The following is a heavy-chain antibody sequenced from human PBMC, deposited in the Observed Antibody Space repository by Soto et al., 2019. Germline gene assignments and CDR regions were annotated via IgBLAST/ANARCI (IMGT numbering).Heavy chain of an antibody. V-gene: IGHV4-39*01. CDR2: VYYSGSA. CDR1: GASISSSTFY. D-gene: IGHD6-19*01. J-gene: IGHJ4*02. Sequence: QLQLQESGPGLVKPSETLSLTCTVSGASISSSTFYWGWIRQPPGKGLEWIGTVYYSGSAYYNPSLKSRITISVDTSNNQFSRKLSSVTAADTALYYCVRHAPYRSGWANRNDYWGQGTLVTVSS. CDR3: VRHAPYRSGWANRNDY.